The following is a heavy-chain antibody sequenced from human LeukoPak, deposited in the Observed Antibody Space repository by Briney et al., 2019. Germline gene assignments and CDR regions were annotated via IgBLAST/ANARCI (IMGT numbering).Heavy chain of an antibody. CDR1: GGSISSYY. Sequence: SETLSLTCTVSGGSISSYYWSWIRQPAGKGLEWIGRIYTSGSTNYNPSLKSRVTMSVDTSKNQFSLKLSSVTAADTAVYYYARAINDDFWRPGVGAFDIWGQGTMVTVSS. J-gene: IGHJ3*02. CDR3: ARAINDDFWRPGVGAFDI. V-gene: IGHV4-4*07. D-gene: IGHD3-3*01. CDR2: IYTSGST.